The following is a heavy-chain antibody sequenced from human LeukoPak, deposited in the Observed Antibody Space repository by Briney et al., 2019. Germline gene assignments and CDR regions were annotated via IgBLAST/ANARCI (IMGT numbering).Heavy chain of an antibody. V-gene: IGHV1-8*02. J-gene: IGHJ6*02. CDR1: GYTFTSYY. CDR2: MNPSSGNT. CDR3: ARVAYYYDSAGLYLNYFYGMDV. D-gene: IGHD3-22*01. Sequence: ASVKVSCKASGYTFTSYYMHWVRQAPGQGLEWLGRMNPSSGNTGYAQKFQGRVTMTRDTSISTAYMELSSLRSEDTAVYYCARVAYYYDSAGLYLNYFYGMDVWGQGTTVTVSS.